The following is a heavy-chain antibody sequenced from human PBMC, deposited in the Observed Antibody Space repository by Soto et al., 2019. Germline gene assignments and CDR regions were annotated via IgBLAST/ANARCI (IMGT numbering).Heavy chain of an antibody. CDR1: GFTFSGYS. J-gene: IGHJ4*02. D-gene: IGHD6-19*01. V-gene: IGHV3-64*01. CDR2: INTNGVNP. Sequence: EVQLVASGGGLVQPGGSLRRSCAASGFTFSGYSTFWVRPAPGKGLEYVSAINTNGVNPFYAKSVKGRFTISRDKSKNSMYLQMGSLRAEDMAVYYCARGRVEDSSGWATYFDSWGQGTLVTVSS. CDR3: ARGRVEDSSGWATYFDS.